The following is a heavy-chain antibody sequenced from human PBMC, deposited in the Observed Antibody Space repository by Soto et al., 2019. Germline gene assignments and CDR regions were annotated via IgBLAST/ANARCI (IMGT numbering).Heavy chain of an antibody. D-gene: IGHD2-15*01. V-gene: IGHV1-69*13. Sequence: GASVKVSCKASGGTFSSYAISWVRQAPGQGLEWMGGIIPIFGTANYAQKFQGRVTITADESTSTAYMELSSLRSEDTAVYYCARGPYCSGGSCYRNWFDPWGQGTRVTASS. CDR2: IIPIFGTA. CDR3: ARGPYCSGGSCYRNWFDP. J-gene: IGHJ5*02. CDR1: GGTFSSYA.